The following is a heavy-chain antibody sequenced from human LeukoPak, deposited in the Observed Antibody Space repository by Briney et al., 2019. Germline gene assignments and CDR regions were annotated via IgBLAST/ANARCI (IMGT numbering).Heavy chain of an antibody. CDR2: ITGSGHKT. CDR3: AKPIMGATTTPRGLDY. J-gene: IGHJ4*02. V-gene: IGHV3-23*01. Sequence: TGGSLRLSCVGSGFTFSSYAMTWVRQAPGKGLEWVSAITGSGHKTYYADSVKGRFTISRDNSKNTLYVQMNSLRAEDTAVYYCAKPIMGATTTPRGLDYWGQGTLVTVSS. CDR1: GFTFSSYA. D-gene: IGHD1-26*01.